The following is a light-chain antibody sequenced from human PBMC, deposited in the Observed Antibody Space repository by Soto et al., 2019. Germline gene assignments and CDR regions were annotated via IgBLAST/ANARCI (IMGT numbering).Light chain of an antibody. CDR3: HQRQSWPRT. CDR2: GSS. V-gene: IGKV3-20*01. Sequence: EIVLTQSPGTLSLSPGERATLSCRASQNIRSNYVAWYQQKPGQAPRLLIFGSSSTATGIPDRFSASGSGTDFTLTISDVQPEDFAVYYCHQRQSWPRTFGQGTKVDI. CDR1: QNIRSNY. J-gene: IGKJ1*01.